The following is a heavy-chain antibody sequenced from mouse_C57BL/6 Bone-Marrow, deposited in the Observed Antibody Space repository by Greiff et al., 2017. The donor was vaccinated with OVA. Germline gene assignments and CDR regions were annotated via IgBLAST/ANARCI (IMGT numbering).Heavy chain of an antibody. Sequence: QVQLQQSGAELARPGASVKLSCKASGYTLTSYGISWVKQRTGQGLEWIGDIYPGSGSTNYNEKFKSKATLTVDTSSSTAYMQLSSLTSEDSAVYYCARRYYGSSYWYFDVWGTGTTVTVSS. J-gene: IGHJ1*03. CDR2: IYPGSGST. D-gene: IGHD1-1*01. V-gene: IGHV1-81*01. CDR3: ARRYYGSSYWYFDV. CDR1: GYTLTSYG.